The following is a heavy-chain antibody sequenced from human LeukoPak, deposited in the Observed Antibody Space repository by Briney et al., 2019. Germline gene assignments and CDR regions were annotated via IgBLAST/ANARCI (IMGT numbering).Heavy chain of an antibody. CDR1: GGTFSSYA. CDR3: ARAERELDRVYFDY. CDR2: IIPIFGTA. J-gene: IGHJ4*02. Sequence: WASVKVSCKASGGTFSSYAISWVRQAPGQGLEWMGGIIPIFGTANYAQKFRGRVTITADESTSTAYMELSSLRSEDTAVYYCARAERELDRVYFDYWGQGTLVTVSS. V-gene: IGHV1-69*13. D-gene: IGHD1-1*01.